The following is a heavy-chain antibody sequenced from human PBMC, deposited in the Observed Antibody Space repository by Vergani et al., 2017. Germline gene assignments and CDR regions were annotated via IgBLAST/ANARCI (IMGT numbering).Heavy chain of an antibody. CDR1: GGSLSSSSYY. J-gene: IGHJ4*02. V-gene: IGHV4-39*01. CDR2: IYYSGST. CDR3: AAIAAAFDY. D-gene: IGHD6-13*01. Sequence: QLQLPESGPGLVKPSETLSLTCTVSGGSLSSSSYYWGWIRQPPGKGLEWIGSIYYSGSTYYNPSLKSRVTISVDTSKNQFSLKLSSVTAADTAVYYCAAIAAAFDYWGQGTLVTVSS.